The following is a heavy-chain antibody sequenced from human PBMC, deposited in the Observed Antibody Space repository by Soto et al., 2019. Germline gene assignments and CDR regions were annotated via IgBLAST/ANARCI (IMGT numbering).Heavy chain of an antibody. CDR2: IYSGGST. Sequence: GGSLRLSCAASGFTVSSNYMSWVRQAPGKGLEWVSVIYSGGSTYYADSVKGRFTISRDNSKNTLYLQMNSLRAEDTAVYYCARDPDLPYYGSGSYYNEDYWGQGTLVTVSS. V-gene: IGHV3-53*01. D-gene: IGHD3-10*01. CDR3: ARDPDLPYYGSGSYYNEDY. CDR1: GFTVSSNY. J-gene: IGHJ4*02.